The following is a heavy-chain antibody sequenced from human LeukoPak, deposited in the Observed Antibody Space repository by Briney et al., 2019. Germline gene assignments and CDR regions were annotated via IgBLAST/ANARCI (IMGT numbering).Heavy chain of an antibody. CDR3: ARVFCGGDCYSNFDY. D-gene: IGHD2-21*02. V-gene: IGHV4-59*01. CDR1: GGSIRNYY. J-gene: IGHJ4*02. CDR2: IYYTGST. Sequence: SETLSLTCTVSGGSIRNYYWSWIRQSPGKGLEWIGYIYYTGSTDYNPSLKSRVTISVDTSKNQFSLKLSSVTAADTAVYYCARVFCGGDCYSNFDYWGQGTLVTVSS.